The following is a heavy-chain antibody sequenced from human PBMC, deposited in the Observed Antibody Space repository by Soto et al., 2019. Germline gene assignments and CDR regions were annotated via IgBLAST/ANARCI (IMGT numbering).Heavy chain of an antibody. J-gene: IGHJ4*02. CDR3: AKDRIAVAGTSFDY. Sequence: HPGGSLRLSCAASGFTFSSYSMSWVRQAPGKGLEWVSAISGSGGSTYYADSVKGRFTISRDNSKNTLYLQMNSLRAEDTAVYYCAKDRIAVAGTSFDYWGQGTLVTVSS. CDR1: GFTFSSYS. CDR2: ISGSGGST. D-gene: IGHD6-19*01. V-gene: IGHV3-23*01.